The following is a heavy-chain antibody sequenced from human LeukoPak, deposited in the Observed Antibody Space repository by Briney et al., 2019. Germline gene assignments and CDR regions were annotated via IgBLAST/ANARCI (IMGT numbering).Heavy chain of an antibody. V-gene: IGHV4-30-4*01. CDR1: GGSISSGDYY. Sequence: SETLSLTCTVSGGSISSGDYYWSWIRQPPGKGLEWNGYIYYSGSTYYNPSPKSRVTISVDTSKNQFSLKLSSVTAADTAVYYCARGDDAFDIWGQGTMVTVSS. J-gene: IGHJ3*02. CDR2: IYYSGST. CDR3: ARGDDAFDI.